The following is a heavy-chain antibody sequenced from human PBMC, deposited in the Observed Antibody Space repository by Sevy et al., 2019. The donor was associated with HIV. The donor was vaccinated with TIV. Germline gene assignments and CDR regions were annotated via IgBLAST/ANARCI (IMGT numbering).Heavy chain of an antibody. CDR1: GFNFNIYS. V-gene: IGHV3-23*01. J-gene: IGHJ4*02. CDR2: LSFGCGKI. D-gene: IGHD2-8*01. Sequence: GGSLRLSCAVSGFNFNIYSMSWVRQAPGKGLEWVSTLSFGCGKINYAYSVKGRFIIYRDDSKNTLYLQMNSLRAEDTAVYVCAGGGCTRPHDYWGQGTLVTVSS. CDR3: AGGGCTRPHDY.